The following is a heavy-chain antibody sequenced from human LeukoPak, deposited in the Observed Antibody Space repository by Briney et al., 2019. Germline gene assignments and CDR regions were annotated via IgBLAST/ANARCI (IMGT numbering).Heavy chain of an antibody. CDR3: ARNSLIAAAAEYG. J-gene: IGHJ4*02. CDR1: GFTFSDYY. CDR2: ISSSGSTI. V-gene: IGHV3-11*01. Sequence: GGSLRLSCAASGFTFSDYYMSWIRQAPGKGLEWVSYISSSGSTIYYADSVKGRFTISRDNAKNSLYLQMNSLRAEDTAVYYCARNSLIAAAAEYGWGQGTLVTVSS. D-gene: IGHD6-13*01.